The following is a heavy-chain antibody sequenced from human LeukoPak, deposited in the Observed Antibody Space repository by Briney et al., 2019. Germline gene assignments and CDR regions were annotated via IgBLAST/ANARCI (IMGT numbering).Heavy chain of an antibody. J-gene: IGHJ4*02. CDR1: GFTFSSYG. CDR3: ARDYGSGSYYTGFGGY. V-gene: IGHV3-21*01. CDR2: ISSSSSYI. D-gene: IGHD3-10*01. Sequence: GGSLRLSCAASGFTFSSYGMHWVRQAPGKGLEWVSSISSSSSYIYYADSVKGRFTISRDNAKNSLYLQMNSLRAEDTAVYYCARDYGSGSYYTGFGGYWGQGTLVTVSS.